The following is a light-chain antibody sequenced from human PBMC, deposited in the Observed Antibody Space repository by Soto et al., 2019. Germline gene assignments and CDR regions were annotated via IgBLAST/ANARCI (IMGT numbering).Light chain of an antibody. V-gene: IGLV6-57*01. Sequence: NFMLTQPHSVSESPGKTVIISCTRSSGGIASNYVQWYQQRPGSSPTTVIYEDNQRPSGVPDRFSGSIDSSSNSASLTISGLETEDEADYFCQSYDATNKVFGGGTKLTVL. CDR3: QSYDATNKV. CDR1: SGGIASNY. J-gene: IGLJ3*02. CDR2: EDN.